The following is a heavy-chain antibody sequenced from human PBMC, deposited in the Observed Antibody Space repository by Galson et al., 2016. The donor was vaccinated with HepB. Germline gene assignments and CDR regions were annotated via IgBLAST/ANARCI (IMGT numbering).Heavy chain of an antibody. CDR3: ARVSVVRRYFDL. J-gene: IGHJ2*01. CDR2: ISYDGSSK. CDR1: GFTFSSYA. D-gene: IGHD3-22*01. Sequence: SLRLSCAASGFTFSSYAMHWVRQAPGKGLEWVAVISYDGSSKYYADSVKGRFTISRDNSKNTLYVQMNSLNSDDTAVYYCARVSVVRRYFDLWGRGTLVTVSS. V-gene: IGHV3-30*04.